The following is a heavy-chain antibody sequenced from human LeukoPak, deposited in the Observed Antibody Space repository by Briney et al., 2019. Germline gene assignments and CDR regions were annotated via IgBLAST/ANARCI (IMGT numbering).Heavy chain of an antibody. CDR1: GFTSIAYA. V-gene: IGHV3-23*01. CDR2: ISGGGVTT. CDR3: ARNQQLGGHSYYNYRMDV. J-gene: IGHJ6*02. Sequence: GGSLRLSCVGSGFTSIAYALTWARQAPGKGLEWVSGISGGGVTTYYADSVKGRFTISRDNSKNTLYLQMNSLRADDTAIYYCARNQQLGGHSYYNYRMDVWGQGTTVTVSS. D-gene: IGHD3-16*01.